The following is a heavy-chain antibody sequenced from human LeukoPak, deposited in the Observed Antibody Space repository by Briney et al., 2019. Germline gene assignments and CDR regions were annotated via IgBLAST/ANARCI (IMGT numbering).Heavy chain of an antibody. CDR2: IYSGGST. V-gene: IGHV3-66*01. CDR1: GFTVSSNY. D-gene: IGHD3-3*01. J-gene: IGHJ4*02. Sequence: GGSLRLSCAASGFTVSSNYMSWVRQAPGKGLEWVSVIYSGGSTYYADSMKGRFTISRDNSKNTLYLQMNSLRAEDTAVYYCARAGYDFWSGYYSPVIYFDYWGQGTLVTVSS. CDR3: ARAGYDFWSGYYSPVIYFDY.